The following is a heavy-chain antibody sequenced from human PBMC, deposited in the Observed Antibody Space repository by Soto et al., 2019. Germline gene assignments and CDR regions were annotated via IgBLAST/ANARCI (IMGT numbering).Heavy chain of an antibody. Sequence: GSLGLSCAASGFTFAYYSMRWVRQAPGKGLEWVSYISSSSSTIYYADSVQGRFTISRDNAKNSLYLQMNSLRAEDTAVYYCARDLAVAGTRWFDPWGQGNLVTVSS. V-gene: IGHV3-11*01. CDR2: ISSSSSTI. CDR1: GFTFAYYS. J-gene: IGHJ5*02. D-gene: IGHD6-19*01. CDR3: ARDLAVAGTRWFDP.